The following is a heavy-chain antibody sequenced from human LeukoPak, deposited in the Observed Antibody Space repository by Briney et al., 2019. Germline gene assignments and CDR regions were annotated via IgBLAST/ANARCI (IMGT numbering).Heavy chain of an antibody. CDR3: ASTTLPAATQGFDY. CDR1: GGSISSYY. D-gene: IGHD2-2*01. V-gene: IGHV4-4*07. CDR2: IYTSGST. J-gene: IGHJ4*02. Sequence: SETLSLTCTVSGGSISSYYWSWIRQPAGKGLEWIGRIYTSGSTNYNPSPKSRVTMSVDTSKNQFSLKLSSVTAADTAVYYCASTTLPAATQGFDYWGQGTLVTVSS.